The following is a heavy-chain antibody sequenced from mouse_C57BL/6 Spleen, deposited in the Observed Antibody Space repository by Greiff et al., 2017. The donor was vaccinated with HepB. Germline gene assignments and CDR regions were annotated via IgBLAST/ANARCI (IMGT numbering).Heavy chain of an antibody. CDR3: ARFYDGYYRAMDY. D-gene: IGHD2-3*01. Sequence: VQLQQPGAELVRPGSSVKLSCKASGYTFTSYWMHWVKQRPIQGLEWIGNIDPSDSETHYNQKFKDKATLTVDKSSSTAYMQLSSLTSEDSAVYYCARFYDGYYRAMDYWGQGTSVTVSS. CDR2: IDPSDSET. J-gene: IGHJ4*01. CDR1: GYTFTSYW. V-gene: IGHV1-52*01.